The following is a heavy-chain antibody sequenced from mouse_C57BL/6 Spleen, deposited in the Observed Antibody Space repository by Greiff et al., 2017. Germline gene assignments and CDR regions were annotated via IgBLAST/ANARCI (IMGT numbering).Heavy chain of an antibody. D-gene: IGHD4-1*01. CDR1: GYTFTSYW. Sequence: QVQLQQSGAELVRPGSSVKLSCKASGYTFTSYWMHWVKQRPIQGLEWIGNIDPSDSETHYNQKFKDKATLTVDKSSSTAYMQLSSLTSEDSAVYYCARGGLGRIFDYWGQGTTLTVSS. V-gene: IGHV1-52*01. CDR3: ARGGLGRIFDY. J-gene: IGHJ2*01. CDR2: IDPSDSET.